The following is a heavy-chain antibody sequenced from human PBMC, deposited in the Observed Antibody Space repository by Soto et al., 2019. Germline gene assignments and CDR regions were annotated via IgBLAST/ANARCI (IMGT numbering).Heavy chain of an antibody. V-gene: IGHV4-39*01. CDR1: GGSISSSSYY. Sequence: QLQLQESGPGLVKPSETLSLTCTVSGGSISSSSYYWGWIRQPPGKGLEWIGSIYYSGSTYYNPSLKSRVTISVDTSKNQFSLKLSSGTAADTAVYYCARHAHNSMVVTPGPWGQGTLVPVSS. CDR3: ARHAHNSMVVTPGP. J-gene: IGHJ5*02. D-gene: IGHD2-21*02. CDR2: IYYSGST.